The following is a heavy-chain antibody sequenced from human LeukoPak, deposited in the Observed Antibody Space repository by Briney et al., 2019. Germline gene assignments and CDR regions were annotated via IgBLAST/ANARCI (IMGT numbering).Heavy chain of an antibody. J-gene: IGHJ6*03. D-gene: IGHD5-24*01. CDR3: ARLITGLGVPYYYMDV. Sequence: NPSETLSLTCTVSGGSISSYYWSWIRQPPGKGLEWIGYIYTSGSTNYNPSLKSRVTISVDTSKNQFSLKLSSVTAADTAVYYCARLITGLGVPYYYMDVWGKGTTVTVSS. CDR2: IYTSGST. V-gene: IGHV4-4*09. CDR1: GGSISSYY.